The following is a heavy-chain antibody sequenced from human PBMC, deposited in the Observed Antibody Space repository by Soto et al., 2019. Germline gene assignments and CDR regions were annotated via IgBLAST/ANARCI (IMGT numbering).Heavy chain of an antibody. D-gene: IGHD3-3*01. Sequence: SETLSLTCAVYGGSFSGYYWSWIRQPPGKGLEWIGEINHSGSTNYNPSLKSRVTISVDTSKNQFSLKLSSVTAADTAVYHCARSSDFWSGYYFDYWGQGTLVTVSS. V-gene: IGHV4-34*01. CDR1: GGSFSGYY. J-gene: IGHJ4*02. CDR2: INHSGST. CDR3: ARSSDFWSGYYFDY.